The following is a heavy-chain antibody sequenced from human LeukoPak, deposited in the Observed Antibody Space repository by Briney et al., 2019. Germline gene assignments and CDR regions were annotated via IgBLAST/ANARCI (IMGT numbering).Heavy chain of an antibody. Sequence: PGGSLRLSCAASGFTFSSYGMHWVRQAPGKGLEWVAVIWYDGSNKYYADSVKGRFTISRDNFKNTLYLQMNSLRAEDTAVYYCARGDYDDGYYYFDYWGQGTLVTVSS. CDR3: ARGDYDDGYYYFDY. J-gene: IGHJ4*02. CDR1: GFTFSSYG. CDR2: IWYDGSNK. V-gene: IGHV3-33*01. D-gene: IGHD4-17*01.